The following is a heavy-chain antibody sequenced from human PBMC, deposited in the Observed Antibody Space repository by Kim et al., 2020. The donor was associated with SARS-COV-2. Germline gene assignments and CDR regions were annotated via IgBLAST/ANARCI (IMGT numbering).Heavy chain of an antibody. V-gene: IGHV3-11*05. CDR2: ISSSSSYT. Sequence: GGSLRLSCAASGFTFSDYYMSWIRQAPGKGLEWVSYISSSSSYTNYADSVKGRFTISRDNAKNSLYLQMNSLRAEDTAVYYCARAKSCGGDCDVSYYYYYGMDVWGQGTTVTVSS. CDR1: GFTFSDYY. D-gene: IGHD2-21*02. J-gene: IGHJ6*02. CDR3: ARAKSCGGDCDVSYYYYYGMDV.